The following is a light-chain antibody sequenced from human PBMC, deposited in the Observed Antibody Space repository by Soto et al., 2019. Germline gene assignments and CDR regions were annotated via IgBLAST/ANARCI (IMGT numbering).Light chain of an antibody. CDR2: SAS. CDR3: QQYGTSPLT. V-gene: IGKV3-20*01. Sequence: ETVLTQSPGTLSLSPGERATLSCRASQTVSSNYLAWHQQKPGQAPRPLIYSASTRATGIPDRFSGSGSGTDFTLTISRLEPEDFAVYYCQQYGTSPLTFGGGTKVDIK. J-gene: IGKJ4*01. CDR1: QTVSSNY.